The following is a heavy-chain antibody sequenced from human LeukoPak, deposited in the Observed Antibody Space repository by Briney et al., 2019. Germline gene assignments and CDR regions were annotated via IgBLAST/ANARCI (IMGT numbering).Heavy chain of an antibody. CDR2: IYYSGST. CDR3: ARGRDGYNLRYFDY. V-gene: IGHV4-34*01. D-gene: IGHD5-24*01. CDR1: GGSFSGYY. J-gene: IGHJ4*02. Sequence: PSETLSLTCAVYGGSFSGYYWSWIRQPPGKGLEWIGSIYYSGSTYYNPSLKSRVTISVDTSKNQFSLRLSSVTAADTAVYYCARGRDGYNLRYFDYWGQGTLVTVSS.